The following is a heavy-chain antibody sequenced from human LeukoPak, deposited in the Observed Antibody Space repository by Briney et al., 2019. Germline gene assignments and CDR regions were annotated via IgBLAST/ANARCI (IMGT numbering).Heavy chain of an antibody. Sequence: SVKVSCKASGGTFSSYTISWVRQAPGQGLEWMGRIIPILGIADYAQKFQGRVTITADKSTSTAYMELSSLRSEDTAVYYCARGFLGYCSGGSCYWFDPWGQGTLVTVSS. J-gene: IGHJ5*02. CDR3: ARGFLGYCSGGSCYWFDP. V-gene: IGHV1-69*02. CDR1: GGTFSSYT. CDR2: IIPILGIA. D-gene: IGHD2-15*01.